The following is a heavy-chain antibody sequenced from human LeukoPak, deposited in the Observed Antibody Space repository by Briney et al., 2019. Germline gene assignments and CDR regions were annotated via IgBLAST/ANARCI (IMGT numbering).Heavy chain of an antibody. J-gene: IGHJ5*02. CDR1: GFTFSTYA. CDR3: AKVSLGTAMTS. V-gene: IGHV3-23*01. D-gene: IGHD5-18*01. CDR2: ISGSGGST. Sequence: GGSLRLSCAASGFTFSTYAMSWVRQAPGKGLDWLSAISGSGGSTYYADSVKGPFTISRDNSKNTLYLQLDSLRAEDTAVYYCAKVSLGTAMTSWGQGTLVTVSS.